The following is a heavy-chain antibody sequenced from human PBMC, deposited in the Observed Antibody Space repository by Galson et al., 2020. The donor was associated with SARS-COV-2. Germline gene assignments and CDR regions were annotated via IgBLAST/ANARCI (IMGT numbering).Heavy chain of an antibody. CDR3: ARDPPLWSDTNRRIYYYYGMDV. J-gene: IGHJ6*02. V-gene: IGHV3-48*03. CDR1: GFTFSSYE. Sequence: GESLKISCAASGFTFSSYEMNWVRQAPGKGLEWVSYISSSGSTIYYADSVKGRFTISRDNAKNSLYLQMNSLRAEDTAVYYCARDPPLWSDTNRRIYYYYGMDVWGQGTTVTVSS. CDR2: ISSSGSTI. D-gene: IGHD2-15*01.